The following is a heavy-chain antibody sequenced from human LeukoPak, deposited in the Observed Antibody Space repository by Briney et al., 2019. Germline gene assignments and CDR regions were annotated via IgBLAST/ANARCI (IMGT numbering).Heavy chain of an antibody. D-gene: IGHD3-22*01. Sequence: PGGSLRLSCAASEFTFSSYSMNWVRQAPGKGLEWVSYISSSSSTIYYADSVKGRFTISRDNAKNSLYLQMNSLRAEDTAVYYCARDQYYYDSSGYLPDYWGQGTLVTVSS. CDR2: ISSSSSTI. CDR3: ARDQYYYDSSGYLPDY. V-gene: IGHV3-48*01. J-gene: IGHJ4*02. CDR1: EFTFSSYS.